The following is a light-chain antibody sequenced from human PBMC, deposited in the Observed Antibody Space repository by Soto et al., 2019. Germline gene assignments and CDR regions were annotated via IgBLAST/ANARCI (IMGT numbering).Light chain of an antibody. CDR3: QQHINRLS. CDR2: DAS. V-gene: IGKV3-11*01. CDR1: QSVSNY. Sequence: EIVLTQSPATLSLSPGERATLSCRASQSVSNYLAWYQQKPGQAPRLLIYDASNRATGIPARFSGSGSGTDFTLTISPLEPDDFAGYYCQQHINRLSFGGGTKVEIK. J-gene: IGKJ4*01.